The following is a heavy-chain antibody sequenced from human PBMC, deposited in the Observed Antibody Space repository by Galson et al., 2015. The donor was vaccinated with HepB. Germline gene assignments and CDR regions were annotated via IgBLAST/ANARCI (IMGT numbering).Heavy chain of an antibody. CDR3: AKVFIGPGSDYDDGFGV. Sequence: SLRLSCAASGFSFSTYGMHWVRQAPGKGLEWVAVIWYDGNNKDYVDSVKGRFTISRDNSKNTLYLQMNSLRVEDTALYYCAKVFIGPGSDYDDGFGVWGQGTMVIVSP. CDR2: IWYDGNNK. CDR1: GFSFSTYG. V-gene: IGHV3-33*06. J-gene: IGHJ3*01. D-gene: IGHD3-10*01.